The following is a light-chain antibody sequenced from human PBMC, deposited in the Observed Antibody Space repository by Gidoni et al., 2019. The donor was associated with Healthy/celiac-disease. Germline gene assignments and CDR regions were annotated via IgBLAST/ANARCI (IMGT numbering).Light chain of an antibody. CDR2: GAS. Sequence: ELVLTQSPGPLSLSPGERATLSCRASQSVSSSYLAWYQQKPGQAPRLLIYGASRRATGIPERFSGSGSGTEFTLTISRLEPEDFAVYYCQQYGSSLFTFGPGTKVEIK. CDR3: QQYGSSLFT. CDR1: QSVSSSY. V-gene: IGKV3-20*01. J-gene: IGKJ3*01.